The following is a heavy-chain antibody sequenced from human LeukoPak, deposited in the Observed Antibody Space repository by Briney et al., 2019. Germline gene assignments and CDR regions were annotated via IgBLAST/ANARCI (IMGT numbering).Heavy chain of an antibody. D-gene: IGHD3-22*01. CDR1: GFTFSSYA. Sequence: GGSLRLSCAASGFTFSSYAMSWVRQAPGNGLEWVSAVSGSGGSTYYADSVKGRFTISRDNSKNTLYLQMNSLRAEDTAVYYCAKDDPYYDSSGYYSDYWGQGTLVTVSS. CDR3: AKDDPYYDSSGYYSDY. J-gene: IGHJ4*02. CDR2: VSGSGGST. V-gene: IGHV3-23*01.